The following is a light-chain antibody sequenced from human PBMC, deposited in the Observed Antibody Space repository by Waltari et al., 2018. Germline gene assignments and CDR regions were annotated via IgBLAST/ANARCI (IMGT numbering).Light chain of an antibody. J-gene: IGLJ2*01. V-gene: IGLV1-44*01. CDR1: SSNIGSTV. CDR3: AAWDDKLGGRWE. Sequence: QSVLTQPPSASGTPGQRVTISCSGSSSNIGSTVVNWYQQVPGTTPKLLIYRNDQRPSGVPDRFSGSKSCTSASQAISGLLSEDEADYYCAAWDDKLGGRWEFGGGTKLTVL. CDR2: RND.